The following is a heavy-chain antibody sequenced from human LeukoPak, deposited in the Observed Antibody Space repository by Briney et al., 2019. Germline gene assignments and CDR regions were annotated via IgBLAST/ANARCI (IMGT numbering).Heavy chain of an antibody. CDR2: ISSSSSYI. Sequence: PGGSLRLSCAASGFTFSSYSMNWVRQAPGKGLEWVSSISSSSSYIYYADSVKGRFTISRDNAKNSLYLQMNSLSAEDTAVYYCARDGYYYGSGSYLWGQGTLVTVSS. CDR1: GFTFSSYS. CDR3: ARDGYYYGSGSYL. D-gene: IGHD3-10*01. J-gene: IGHJ4*02. V-gene: IGHV3-21*01.